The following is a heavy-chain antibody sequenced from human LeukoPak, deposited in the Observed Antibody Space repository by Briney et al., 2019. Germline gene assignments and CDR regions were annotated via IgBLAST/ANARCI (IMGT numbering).Heavy chain of an antibody. CDR1: GGSITPHY. CDR3: ARRPLLGYGYFDY. CDR2: INHSGST. D-gene: IGHD2-15*01. J-gene: IGHJ4*02. V-gene: IGHV4-34*01. Sequence: SETLSLTCTLSGGSITPHYWSWIRQPPGKGLEWIGEINHSGSTNYNPSLKSRVTISVDTSKNQFSLKLSSVTAADTAVYYCARRPLLGYGYFDYWGQGTLVTVSS.